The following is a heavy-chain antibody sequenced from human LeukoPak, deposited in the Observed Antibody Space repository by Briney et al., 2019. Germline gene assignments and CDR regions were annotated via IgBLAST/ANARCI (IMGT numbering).Heavy chain of an antibody. Sequence: GGSLRLSCAASGFSFSSYAMSWVRQAPGKGLEWVSAISGSGASTYYADSVKGRFTISRDNSKNTLYLQMNSLRADDTALYYCAKRDYSNYNLDSWGQGTLVAVSS. CDR2: ISGSGAST. CDR1: GFSFSSYA. J-gene: IGHJ4*02. D-gene: IGHD4-11*01. CDR3: AKRDYSNYNLDS. V-gene: IGHV3-23*01.